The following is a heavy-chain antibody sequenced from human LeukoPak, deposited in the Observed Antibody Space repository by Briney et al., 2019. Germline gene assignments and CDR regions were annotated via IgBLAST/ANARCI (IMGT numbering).Heavy chain of an antibody. J-gene: IGHJ1*01. CDR3: ARMMYYYDSSGYYKSEGYFQH. Sequence: SETLSLTCTVSGGSISSYYWSWIRQPPGKGLGWIGYIYTSGSTNYNPSLKSRVTISVDTSKNQFSLKLSSVTAADTAVYYCARMMYYYDSSGYYKSEGYFQHWGQGTLVTVSS. D-gene: IGHD3-22*01. CDR2: IYTSGST. V-gene: IGHV4-4*09. CDR1: GGSISSYY.